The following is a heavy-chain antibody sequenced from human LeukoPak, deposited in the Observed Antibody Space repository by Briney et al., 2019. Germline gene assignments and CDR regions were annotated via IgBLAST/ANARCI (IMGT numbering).Heavy chain of an antibody. Sequence: GGSLRLSCAASGFSFSTYGMHWVRQAPGKGLEWLALISYDGSNKYCADSVEGRFNISRDNSRNTLYLQMNSLRAEDTAVYYCTKLGSSVDYWGQGTLVTVSS. CDR1: GFSFSTYG. J-gene: IGHJ4*02. CDR3: TKLGSSVDY. V-gene: IGHV3-30*18. CDR2: ISYDGSNK. D-gene: IGHD7-27*01.